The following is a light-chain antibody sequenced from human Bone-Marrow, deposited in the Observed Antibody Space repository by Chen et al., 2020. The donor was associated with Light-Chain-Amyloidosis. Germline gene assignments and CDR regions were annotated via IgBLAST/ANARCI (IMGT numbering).Light chain of an antibody. J-gene: IGLJ1*01. V-gene: IGLV2-14*01. CDR2: EVT. Sequence: QSALTQPASVSGSPGQSITISCTGTSRDVGGDNHVSWYQQHPDKAPKLMIYEVTNRPSWVPDRFSDSKSDNTASLTISGLQTEDEADYFCSSYTITNTLVFGSGTRVTVL. CDR1: SRDVGGDNH. CDR3: SSYTITNTLV.